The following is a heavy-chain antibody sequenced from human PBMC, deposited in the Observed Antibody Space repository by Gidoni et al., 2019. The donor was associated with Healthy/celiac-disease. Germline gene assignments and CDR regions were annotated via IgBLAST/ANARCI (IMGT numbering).Heavy chain of an antibody. CDR3: ARDPATVTTNYYYYYGMDV. J-gene: IGHJ6*02. Sequence: QVQLVESGGGVVQPGRSLRLSCAASGFTFSSYAMHWVRQAPGKGLEWVAVISYDGSNKYYADSVKGRFTISRDNSKNTLYLQMNSLRAEDTAVYYCARDPATVTTNYYYYYGMDVWGQGTTVTVSS. D-gene: IGHD4-17*01. CDR2: ISYDGSNK. V-gene: IGHV3-30*01. CDR1: GFTFSSYA.